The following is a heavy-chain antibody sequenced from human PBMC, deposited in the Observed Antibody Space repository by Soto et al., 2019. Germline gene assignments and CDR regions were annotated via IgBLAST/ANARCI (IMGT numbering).Heavy chain of an antibody. D-gene: IGHD3-22*01. Sequence: PXVSLRLSCAASGFTFSSYSIYWVRQAPGKGLEWVSGISGSGSGTYYADSVKGRFTISRDNSKNTLYLQMNSLRAEDTAVYYCEKDSSGYYDTFDYWGQGTLVTVSS. J-gene: IGHJ4*02. CDR3: EKDSSGYYDTFDY. CDR1: GFTFSSYS. V-gene: IGHV3-23*01. CDR2: ISGSGSGT.